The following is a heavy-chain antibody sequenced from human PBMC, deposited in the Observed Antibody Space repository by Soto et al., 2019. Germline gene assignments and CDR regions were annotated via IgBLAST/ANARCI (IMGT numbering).Heavy chain of an antibody. D-gene: IGHD1-7*01. Sequence: QVQLVQSGAEVKKPGSSVKVSCKASGGTFSSYAISWVRHAPGQGLEWMGGIIPIFGTANYAQKFQGRVTITADESTSSAYRELSSLISEDTAVYYCARGALYNWNYGYYFDYWGQGTLVTVSS. CDR3: ARGALYNWNYGYYFDY. V-gene: IGHV1-69*01. J-gene: IGHJ4*02. CDR1: GGTFSSYA. CDR2: IIPIFGTA.